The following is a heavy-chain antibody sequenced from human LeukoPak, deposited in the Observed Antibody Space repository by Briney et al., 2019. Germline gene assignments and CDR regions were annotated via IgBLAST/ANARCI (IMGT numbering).Heavy chain of an antibody. V-gene: IGHV3-74*01. CDR3: ARDQDGGYYGSGSYYTDY. CDR2: IDTDGSTT. D-gene: IGHD3-10*01. CDR1: GFTFSGYW. J-gene: IGHJ4*02. Sequence: GGSLRLSCSASGFTFSGYWMHWVRQAPGKGLVWVSRIDTDGSTTTYADSVKGRFTISRDNAKNTFYLQMNSLRAEDTAVYYCARDQDGGYYGSGSYYTDYWGQETLVTVSS.